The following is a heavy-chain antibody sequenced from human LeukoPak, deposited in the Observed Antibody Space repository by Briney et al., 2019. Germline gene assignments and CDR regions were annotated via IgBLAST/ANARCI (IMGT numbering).Heavy chain of an antibody. V-gene: IGHV1-18*01. CDR1: GYTFTSYG. Sequence: GASVKVSCKASGYTFTSYGISWVRQAPGQGLEWMGWISAYNGNTNYAQKLQGRVTITRNTSISTAYMELSSLRSEDTAVYYCARGVYQLLFSPPNQEFDYWGQGTLVTVSS. CDR3: ARGVYQLLFSPPNQEFDY. D-gene: IGHD2-2*01. CDR2: ISAYNGNT. J-gene: IGHJ4*02.